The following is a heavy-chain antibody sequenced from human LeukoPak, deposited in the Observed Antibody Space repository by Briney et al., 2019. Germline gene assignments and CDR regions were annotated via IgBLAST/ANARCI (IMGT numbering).Heavy chain of an antibody. CDR1: GFTFSSYA. J-gene: IGHJ6*02. CDR3: ARGTRGDGYNSLGYYYGMDV. Sequence: GGSLRLSCAASGFTFSSYAMHWVRQAPGKGLEWVAVISYDGSNKYYADSVKGRFTISRDNSKNTLYLQMNSLRAEDTAVYYCARGTRGDGYNSLGYYYGMDVWGQGTTVTVSS. V-gene: IGHV3-30-3*01. CDR2: ISYDGSNK. D-gene: IGHD5-12*01.